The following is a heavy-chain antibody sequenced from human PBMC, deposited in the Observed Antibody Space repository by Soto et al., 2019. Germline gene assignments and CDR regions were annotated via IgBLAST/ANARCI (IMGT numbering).Heavy chain of an antibody. Sequence: SSETRSLTCTVSGGSISSSSYYWGWIRQPPGKGLEWIGSIYYSGSTHYNPSLKSRVTISVDTSKNQFSLKLTSVTAADTAVYFCARPGGYDYAFDIWGQGTMVTVSS. D-gene: IGHD5-12*01. CDR2: IYYSGST. CDR3: ARPGGYDYAFDI. J-gene: IGHJ3*02. V-gene: IGHV4-39*01. CDR1: GGSISSSSYY.